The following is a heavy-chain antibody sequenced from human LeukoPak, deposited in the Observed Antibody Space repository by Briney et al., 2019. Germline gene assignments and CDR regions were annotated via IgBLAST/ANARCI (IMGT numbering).Heavy chain of an antibody. CDR3: AGGAAAGTYYYGMDV. V-gene: IGHV4-59*01. D-gene: IGHD6-13*01. CDR2: IYYSGST. Sequence: SETLSLTCTVSGGSISSYYWSWIRQPPGKGLEWIGYIYYSGSTNYNPSLKSRVTISVDTSKNQFSLKLSSVTAADTAVYYRAGGAAAGTYYYGMDVWGQGTTVTVSS. CDR1: GGSISSYY. J-gene: IGHJ6*02.